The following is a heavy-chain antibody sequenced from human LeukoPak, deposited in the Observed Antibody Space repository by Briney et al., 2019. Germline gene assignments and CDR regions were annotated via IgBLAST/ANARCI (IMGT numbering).Heavy chain of an antibody. CDR2: ISGYNGDT. Sequence: ASVKVSCKASGYTFTNYDTNWVRQAPGQGLEWMGWISGYNGDTTYAQKLQGRVTMTTDTSTRTAYMELRSLRSDDAAVYYCARVDYGGNYLDYWGQGTLVTVSS. D-gene: IGHD4-23*01. CDR3: ARVDYGGNYLDY. CDR1: GYTFTNYD. V-gene: IGHV1-18*01. J-gene: IGHJ4*02.